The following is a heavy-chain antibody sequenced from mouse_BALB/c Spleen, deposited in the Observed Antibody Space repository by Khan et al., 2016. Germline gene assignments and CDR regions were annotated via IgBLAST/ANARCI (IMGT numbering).Heavy chain of an antibody. CDR2: ISYSVST. CDR1: GDSITSGY. J-gene: IGHJ1*01. D-gene: IGHD2-1*01. CDR3: ASFYGNYRWSFDV. Sequence: EVQLQESGPSLVKPSQTLSLTCSVTGDSITSGYWNWIRKFPGNKLEYMGYISYSVSTYYNPSLKSRISITRDTSKNQYYLQLKSVTTEDTATYSCASFYGNYRWSFDVWGAGTTVTVSS. V-gene: IGHV3-8*02.